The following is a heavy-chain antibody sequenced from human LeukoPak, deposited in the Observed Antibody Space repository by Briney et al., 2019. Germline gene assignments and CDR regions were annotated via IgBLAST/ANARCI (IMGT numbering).Heavy chain of an antibody. J-gene: IGHJ3*02. CDR3: ARDREYSSSSWFSFDI. D-gene: IGHD6-6*01. Sequence: ASVKVSCKASGYTFTSYGISWVRQAPGQGLEWMGWISAYNGNTNYAQKLQGRVTMTTDTSTSTAYMELRSLRSDDTAVYYCARDREYSSSSWFSFDIWGQGTMVTVSS. CDR1: GYTFTSYG. V-gene: IGHV1-18*01. CDR2: ISAYNGNT.